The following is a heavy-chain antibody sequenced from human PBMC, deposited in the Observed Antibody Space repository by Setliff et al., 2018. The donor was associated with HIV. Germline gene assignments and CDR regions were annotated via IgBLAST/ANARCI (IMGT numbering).Heavy chain of an antibody. V-gene: IGHV3-66*01. CDR2: IYAGGST. Sequence: GGSLRLSCAASGFTFSDHYMDWVRQAPGKGLEWVSVIYAGGSTYYADSVKGRFTISRDNAKNSLYLQMNTLRAEDTAVYYCAREGITGTTLHPYWGQGTLVTVSS. D-gene: IGHD1-7*01. CDR3: AREGITGTTLHPY. J-gene: IGHJ4*02. CDR1: GFTFSDHY.